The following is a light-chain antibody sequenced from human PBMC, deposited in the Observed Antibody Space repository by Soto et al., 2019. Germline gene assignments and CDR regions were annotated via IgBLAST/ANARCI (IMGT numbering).Light chain of an antibody. Sequence: EIVLTQSPGTLSLSPGERATLSCRASQSVSSSYLAWYQQKPGQAPRLLIYGASSRATGIPDRFSGSGSGTDFTLTISRLEPGDFAVYYCQQYGSSYWTFGQGTKV. CDR1: QSVSSSY. V-gene: IGKV3-20*01. CDR3: QQYGSSYWT. CDR2: GAS. J-gene: IGKJ1*01.